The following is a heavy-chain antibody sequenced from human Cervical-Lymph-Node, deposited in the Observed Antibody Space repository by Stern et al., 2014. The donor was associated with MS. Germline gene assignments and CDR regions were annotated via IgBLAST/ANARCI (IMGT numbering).Heavy chain of an antibody. CDR2: IYYSGST. V-gene: IGHV4-30-4*01. Sequence: VQLVESGPGLVKPSQTLSLTCTVSGGSISSGDYYWGWMRQPPGKGLEWIGYIYYSGSTYYTPYLKSRLTISVNTTKNQFSLKLSSVTAADTAVYYCARSYYYGSGSYNWFDPWGQGTLVTVSS. D-gene: IGHD3-10*01. CDR1: GGSISSGDYY. J-gene: IGHJ5*02. CDR3: ARSYYYGSGSYNWFDP.